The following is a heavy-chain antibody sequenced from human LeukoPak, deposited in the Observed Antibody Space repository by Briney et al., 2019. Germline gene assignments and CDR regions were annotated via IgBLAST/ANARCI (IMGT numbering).Heavy chain of an antibody. V-gene: IGHV3-30*04. CDR3: AKDIVLLSASIGGTPDY. Sequence: AGGSLRLSCAASGFTFSSYVMHWVRQAPGKGLEWVAIISYDGSNEYYADSVKGRFTISRDNSKNTLYLQMNSLRAADTAVYYCAKDIVLLSASIGGTPDYWGQGTLVTVSS. CDR2: ISYDGSNE. J-gene: IGHJ4*02. D-gene: IGHD2-2*02. CDR1: GFTFSSYV.